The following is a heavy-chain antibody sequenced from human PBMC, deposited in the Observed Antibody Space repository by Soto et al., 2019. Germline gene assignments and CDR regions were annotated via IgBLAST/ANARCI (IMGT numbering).Heavy chain of an antibody. CDR1: GYSFTSYW. V-gene: IGHV5-51*01. Sequence: GESLKISCKGSGYSFTSYWIGWVRQMPGKGLEWMGIIYPGDSDTRYSPSFQGQVTISADKSISTAYLQWSSLKASDTAMYYCARQLDYGGNSHDSFDIWGQGTMVTVSS. CDR3: ARQLDYGGNSHDSFDI. CDR2: IYPGDSDT. D-gene: IGHD4-17*01. J-gene: IGHJ3*02.